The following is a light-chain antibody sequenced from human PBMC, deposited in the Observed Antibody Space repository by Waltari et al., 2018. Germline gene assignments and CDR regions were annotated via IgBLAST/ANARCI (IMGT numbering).Light chain of an antibody. J-gene: IGLJ3*02. CDR1: SSDVGGYNY. Sequence: QSALTQPRSVSGSPGQSVTISCTGTSSDVGGYNYVSWHQQHPGKAPKLMIYDVSKRPSGVPGRFSGSKSGNTASLTISVLQAEDEADYYCCSYAGSYTWVFGGGTKLTVL. V-gene: IGLV2-11*01. CDR2: DVS. CDR3: CSYAGSYTWV.